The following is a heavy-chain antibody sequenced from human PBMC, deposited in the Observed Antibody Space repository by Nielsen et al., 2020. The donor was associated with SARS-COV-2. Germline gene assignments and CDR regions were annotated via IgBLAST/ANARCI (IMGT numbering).Heavy chain of an antibody. CDR3: ARDRLEWLLSYYYYGMDV. Sequence: GGSLRLSCAASGFRFSNSGMNWVRQAPGGGLEWISYISPSGSTIYYADSVKGRFTISRDNAKNSLYLQMNSLRAEDTAVYYCARDRLEWLLSYYYYGMDVWGQGTTVTVSS. D-gene: IGHD3-3*01. V-gene: IGHV3-48*04. J-gene: IGHJ6*02. CDR1: GFRFSNSG. CDR2: ISPSGSTI.